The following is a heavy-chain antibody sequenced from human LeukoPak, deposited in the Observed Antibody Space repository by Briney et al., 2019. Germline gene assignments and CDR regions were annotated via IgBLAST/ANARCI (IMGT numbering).Heavy chain of an antibody. CDR1: GFTFSSYS. D-gene: IGHD1-26*01. CDR3: AKVASGSYYNWPFDY. CDR2: ISSSSSYI. V-gene: IGHV3-21*04. J-gene: IGHJ4*02. Sequence: AGGSLRLSCAASGFTFSSYSMNWVRQAPGKGLKWVSSISSSSSYIYYADSVKGRFTISRDNAKNSLYLQMNSLRAEDTAVYYCAKVASGSYYNWPFDYWGQGTLVTVSS.